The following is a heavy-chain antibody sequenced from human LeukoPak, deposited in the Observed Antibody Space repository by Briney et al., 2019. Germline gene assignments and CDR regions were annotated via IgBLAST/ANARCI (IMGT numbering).Heavy chain of an antibody. CDR1: GYSFTGYY. CDR3: ARDAGGYSVDFAVY. CDR2: FNPNSGAT. Sequence: ASVKVSCKASGYSFTGYYMHWVRQAPGQGLEWMGWFNPNSGATNYAQKFQGRVTMTRDMSISTAYMELSSLRSDDTAVYYCARDAGGYSVDFAVYWGQGTLVTVSS. D-gene: IGHD3-22*01. J-gene: IGHJ4*02. V-gene: IGHV1-2*02.